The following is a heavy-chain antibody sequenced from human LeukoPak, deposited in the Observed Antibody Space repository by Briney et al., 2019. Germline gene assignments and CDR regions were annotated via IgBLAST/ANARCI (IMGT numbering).Heavy chain of an antibody. Sequence: GGSLRLSCAASGFAFGNYWMSWVRQAPGKGLEWVAHIKQDGSEKYYVDSVKGRFTISRVNAENSLSLQMNSLRAEDTAVYYCASAGGDSRSPLPFYYWGQGTLVTVSS. CDR3: ASAGGDSRSPLPFYY. D-gene: IGHD3-22*01. CDR2: IKQDGSEK. V-gene: IGHV3-7*03. CDR1: GFAFGNYW. J-gene: IGHJ4*02.